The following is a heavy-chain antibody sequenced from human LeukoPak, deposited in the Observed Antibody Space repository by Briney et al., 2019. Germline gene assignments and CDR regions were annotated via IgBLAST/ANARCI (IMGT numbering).Heavy chain of an antibody. CDR1: GYIFTDYW. Sequence: GESLKISCKGSGYIFTDYWIAWVRQMPGKGLEWMGIIYPGESDTRYSPSFQGQVTISADSSITTAYLQWSRLKASDTAMYYCTRPNTRGPFDYWGQGTLVTVSS. V-gene: IGHV5-51*01. D-gene: IGHD2-2*01. CDR3: TRPNTRGPFDY. J-gene: IGHJ4*02. CDR2: IYPGESDT.